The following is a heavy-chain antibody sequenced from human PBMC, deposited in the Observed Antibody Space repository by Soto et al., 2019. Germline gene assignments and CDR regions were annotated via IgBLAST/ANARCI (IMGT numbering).Heavy chain of an antibody. Sequence: SVKVSCKASGGTFSSYAISWVRQAPGQGLEWMGGIIPIFGTANYAQKFQGRVTITADESTSTAYMELSSLRSEDTAVYYCARAPLRYFDWLTGSYGMDVWGQGTTVTVSS. J-gene: IGHJ6*02. CDR2: IIPIFGTA. CDR1: GGTFSSYA. D-gene: IGHD3-9*01. V-gene: IGHV1-69*13. CDR3: ARAPLRYFDWLTGSYGMDV.